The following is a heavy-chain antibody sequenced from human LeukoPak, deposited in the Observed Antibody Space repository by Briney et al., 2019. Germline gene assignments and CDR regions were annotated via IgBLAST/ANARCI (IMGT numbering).Heavy chain of an antibody. CDR2: ISSSGSTI. J-gene: IGHJ4*02. Sequence: PGGSLRLSCAASGFTFSSYEMNWVRKAPGKGLEWVSYISSSGSTIYYADSVKGRFTISRDNAKNSLYLQMNSLRAEDTAVYYCARSGILYFDYWGQGTLVTVSS. CDR3: ARSGILYFDY. CDR1: GFTFSSYE. V-gene: IGHV3-48*03. D-gene: IGHD6-13*01.